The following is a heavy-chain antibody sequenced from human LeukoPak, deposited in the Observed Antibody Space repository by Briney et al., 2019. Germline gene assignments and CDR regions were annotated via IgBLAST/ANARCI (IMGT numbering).Heavy chain of an antibody. J-gene: IGHJ5*02. D-gene: IGHD2-2*01. CDR2: ISYDGTNK. V-gene: IGHV3-30-3*01. CDR3: ARDRCSSTSCYAFDP. Sequence: GGSLRLSCAASEFTFRTYPMHWVRQAPGKGLERVAVISYDGTNKFYADSVRGRFTISRDNSNNTLYLLMNSLRAEDTAVYYCARDRCSSTSCYAFDPWGQGTLVTVSS. CDR1: EFTFRTYP.